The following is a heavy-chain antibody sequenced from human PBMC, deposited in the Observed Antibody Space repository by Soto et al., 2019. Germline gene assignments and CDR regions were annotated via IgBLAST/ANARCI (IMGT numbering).Heavy chain of an antibody. CDR2: IYYSGST. CDR3: ARRRGGNSSGWYGGPFDY. Sequence: XETLSLTCTVSGCSVSSGSYYWSWIRQPPGKGLEWIGYIYYSGSTNYNPSLKSRVTISVDTSKNQFSLKLSSVTAADTAVYYCARRRGGNSSGWYGGPFDYWGQGTLVTAPQ. J-gene: IGHJ4*02. CDR1: GCSVSSGSYY. V-gene: IGHV4-61*01. D-gene: IGHD6-19*01.